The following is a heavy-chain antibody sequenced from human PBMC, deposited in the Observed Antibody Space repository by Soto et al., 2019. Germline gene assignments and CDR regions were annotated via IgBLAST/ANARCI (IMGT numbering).Heavy chain of an antibody. V-gene: IGHV4-4*07. Sequence: SETLSLTCTISGDSISSYYWSWIRQPAGKGLEWIGRIFASGRTHYNPSLKSRVTMSVDTAKNQLSLKLTSVTAADTAVYFCAGDQGYYYSGMDVWGQGTTVTVSS. J-gene: IGHJ6*02. CDR3: AGDQGYYYSGMDV. CDR1: GDSISSYY. CDR2: IFASGRT.